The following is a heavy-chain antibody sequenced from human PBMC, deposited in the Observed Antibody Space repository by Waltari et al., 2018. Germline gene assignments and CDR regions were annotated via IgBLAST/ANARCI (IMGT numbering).Heavy chain of an antibody. D-gene: IGHD2-21*01. J-gene: IGHJ3*01. V-gene: IGHV3-30*03. CDR2: VSYDGRNK. CDR3: ARELPASAVVALDL. Sequence: HWLRQGPVKGREVVAVVSYDGRNKFYGGSMKGRFTISRDNSKNTVFLQMNSLSAEDSAVYFCARELPASAVVALDLWGQGTMVTVSS.